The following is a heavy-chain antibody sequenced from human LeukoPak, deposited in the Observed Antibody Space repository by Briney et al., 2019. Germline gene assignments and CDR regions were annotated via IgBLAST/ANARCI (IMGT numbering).Heavy chain of an antibody. V-gene: IGHV4-30-4*01. CDR1: GGSISSGYYY. Sequence: SQTLSLTCTVSGGSISSGYYYWSWIRQPPGKGLEWIGYIYYSGSTYYNPSLKSRVTISVDTSKNQFSLKLSSVTAADTAVYYCAREGNGSGGGYFDYWGQGTLVTVSS. CDR3: AREGNGSGGGYFDY. J-gene: IGHJ4*02. D-gene: IGHD3-10*01. CDR2: IYYSGST.